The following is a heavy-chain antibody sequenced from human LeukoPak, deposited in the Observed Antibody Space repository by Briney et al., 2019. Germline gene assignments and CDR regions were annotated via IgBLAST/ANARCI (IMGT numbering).Heavy chain of an antibody. Sequence: GGSLRLSCAASGFTFSSYDMHWVRQATGKGLEWVSAIGTAGDTYYPGSVKGRFTISRENAKNSLYLQMNSLRAGDTAVYYCARGGYSYGYIGDAFDIWGQRDNGHRLF. V-gene: IGHV3-13*01. J-gene: IGHJ3*02. D-gene: IGHD5-18*01. CDR3: ARGGYSYGYIGDAFDI. CDR2: IGTAGDT. CDR1: GFTFSSYD.